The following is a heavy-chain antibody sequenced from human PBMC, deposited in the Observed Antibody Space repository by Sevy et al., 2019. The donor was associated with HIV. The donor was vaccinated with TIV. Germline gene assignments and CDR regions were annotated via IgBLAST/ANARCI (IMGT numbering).Heavy chain of an antibody. CDR2: IWYDGSNQ. J-gene: IGHJ4*02. CDR1: GFTFRSFG. D-gene: IGHD6-19*01. V-gene: IGHV3-33*06. Sequence: GGSLRLSCAASGFTFRSFGMHWVRQAPGKGLQWVAVIWYDGSNQYYVDSMKGRFTISRDNSKNTVYLQMNSLRVEDTAVYYCAKALESYTSGWYIFDYWGQGSLVTVSS. CDR3: AKALESYTSGWYIFDY.